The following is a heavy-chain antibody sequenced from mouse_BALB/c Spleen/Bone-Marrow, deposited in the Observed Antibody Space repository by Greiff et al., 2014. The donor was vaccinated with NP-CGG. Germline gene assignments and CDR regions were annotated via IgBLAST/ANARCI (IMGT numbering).Heavy chain of an antibody. CDR1: GFSLTDYG. J-gene: IGHJ2*01. D-gene: IGHD4-1*01. CDR3: AKLNWDEGDY. Sequence: QVQLQQPGPGLVAPSQSLSITCTVSGFSLTDYGVSWIRQPPGKGLEWLGVIWGGGITYYNSTLKSRLSISKDNSKNQVFLKKNSLQTDDTAMYYCAKLNWDEGDYWGQGTTLTVSS. V-gene: IGHV2-6-5*01. CDR2: IWGGGIT.